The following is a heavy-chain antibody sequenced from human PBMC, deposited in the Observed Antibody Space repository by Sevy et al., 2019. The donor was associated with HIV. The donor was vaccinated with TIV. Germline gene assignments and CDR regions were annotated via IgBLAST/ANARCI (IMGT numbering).Heavy chain of an antibody. V-gene: IGHV1-18*01. CDR1: GYSFTTYR. Sequence: ASGKVSCKASGYSFTTYRITWLRQAPGQGLEWMGWISPHNGDTNYVQNLQGRVTMITDTSTSTAYMELRSLRSDDTAVYYCARAYCRGGRCYSLAYWGQGTRVTVSS. D-gene: IGHD2-15*01. CDR2: ISPHNGDT. CDR3: ARAYCRGGRCYSLAY. J-gene: IGHJ4*02.